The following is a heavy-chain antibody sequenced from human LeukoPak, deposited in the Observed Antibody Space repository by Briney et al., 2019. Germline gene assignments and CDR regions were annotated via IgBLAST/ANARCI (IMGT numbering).Heavy chain of an antibody. CDR1: GSIFSGHL. Sequence: GGSLRLSCAASGSIFSGHLLHWVRQAPGKGLEWVANIKQDGSEKNYVDSVKGRFTISRDNAENSLFLQMNSLRVEDTAVYYCAREWQGGIAAAGTRIEGDYWGQGTLVAVSS. D-gene: IGHD6-13*01. CDR2: IKQDGSEK. V-gene: IGHV3-7*01. J-gene: IGHJ4*02. CDR3: AREWQGGIAAAGTRIEGDY.